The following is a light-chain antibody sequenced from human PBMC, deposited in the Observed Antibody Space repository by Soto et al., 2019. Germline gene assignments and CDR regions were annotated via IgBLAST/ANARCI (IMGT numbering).Light chain of an antibody. J-gene: IGKJ1*01. V-gene: IGKV1-9*01. CDR3: QQSYSTLWT. Sequence: DIQLTQSPSFLSASVGDRVTITCRASQGISSYLAWYQQKPGKAPKLLIYAASTLQSGVPSRFSGSGSGTEFTLTISSLQPEDFATYYCQQSYSTLWTFGQGTKVEIK. CDR2: AAS. CDR1: QGISSY.